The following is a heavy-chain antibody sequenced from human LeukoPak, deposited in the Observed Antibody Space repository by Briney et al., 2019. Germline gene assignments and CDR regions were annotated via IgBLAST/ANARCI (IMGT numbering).Heavy chain of an antibody. CDR2: IIPIFCTA. CDR3: ALRPISPSSVTDYFDY. D-gene: IGHD4-17*01. V-gene: IGHV1-69*13. J-gene: IGHJ4*02. CDR1: GRTFSSYA. Sequence: SVKVFCKASGRTFSSYAISWARQAPGQGLEWMGGIIPIFCTANYAQKFQGRVTITADESTSTAYMELSSLRSEDTAVYYCALRPISPSSVTDYFDYWGQGTLVTVSS.